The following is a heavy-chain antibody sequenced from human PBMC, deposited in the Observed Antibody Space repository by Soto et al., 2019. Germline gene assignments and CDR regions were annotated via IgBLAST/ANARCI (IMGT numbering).Heavy chain of an antibody. Sequence: KPSETLSLTCSVCGGSMSSYYWTWIRQPAGKGLEWIGRVYSSGGTHYNSSLKSRVTISLDTSKNQFSLRLISVTAADTAVYYCARGQRFSDWFDPWGQGTLVTVSS. V-gene: IGHV4-4*07. CDR1: GGSMSSYY. D-gene: IGHD3-3*01. J-gene: IGHJ5*02. CDR3: ARGQRFSDWFDP. CDR2: VYSSGGT.